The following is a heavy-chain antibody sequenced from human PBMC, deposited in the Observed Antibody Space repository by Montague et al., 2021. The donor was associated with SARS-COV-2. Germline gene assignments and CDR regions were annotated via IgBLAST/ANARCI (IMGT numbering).Heavy chain of an antibody. V-gene: IGHV4-59*11. D-gene: IGHD1-1*01. CDR1: GDSMTYLY. Sequence: SETLSLTCTVSGDSMTYLYWSWIRQPPAKGLEWICYIFYRRTTNYNPSLDRRVTITVDTSKDKFYLKLNSVSVAATAVYYCARGATRTFGYWGQGTRVTVSS. CDR3: ARGATRTFGY. J-gene: IGHJ4*02. CDR2: IFYRRTT.